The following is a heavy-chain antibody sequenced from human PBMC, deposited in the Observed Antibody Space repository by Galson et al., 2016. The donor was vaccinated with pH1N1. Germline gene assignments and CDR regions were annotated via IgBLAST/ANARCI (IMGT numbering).Heavy chain of an antibody. CDR3: ARGPVYWYFDL. CDR2: MNPNNGNA. J-gene: IGHJ2*01. Sequence: SVKVSCKASGYTLTSYDINWVRQATGQGLEWMVWMNPNNGNADYAPKFQGRVTLTRNASINTAYMELSSLTSEDTAVYYCARGPVYWYFDLWGRGTPVIVSS. V-gene: IGHV1-8*01. CDR1: GYTLTSYD.